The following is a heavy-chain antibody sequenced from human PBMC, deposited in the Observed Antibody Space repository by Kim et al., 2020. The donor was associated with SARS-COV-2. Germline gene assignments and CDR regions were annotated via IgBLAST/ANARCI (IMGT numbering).Heavy chain of an antibody. CDR3: ARSTGDSHAQLV. Sequence: NHTPYLQSRGTISVDKAKNQFSLKLSSVTAAETAVYYCARSTGDSHAQLVWGQGTLVTVSS. D-gene: IGHD2-2*01. J-gene: IGHJ4*02. V-gene: IGHV4-4*02.